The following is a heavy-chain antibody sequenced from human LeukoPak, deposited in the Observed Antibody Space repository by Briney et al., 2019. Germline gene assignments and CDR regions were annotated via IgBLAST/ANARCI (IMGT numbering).Heavy chain of an antibody. V-gene: IGHV3-48*01. CDR2: ISSSSTTI. CDR1: EFTLSTFS. D-gene: IGHD6-13*01. CDR3: AREMYSASWYMDY. J-gene: IGHJ4*02. Sequence: PGGSLRLSCEAFEFTLSTFSMNWVRHAPGKGLEWVSYISSSSTTIYYADSVKGPFTTSRDNAKNSLFLQMNSLRAEDTAVYYCAREMYSASWYMDYWGQGTLVTVSS.